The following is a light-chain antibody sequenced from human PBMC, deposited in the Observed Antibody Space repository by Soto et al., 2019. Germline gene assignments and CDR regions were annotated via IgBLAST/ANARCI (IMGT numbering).Light chain of an antibody. V-gene: IGKV3-15*01. CDR2: AAS. J-gene: IGKJ2*01. CDR3: HQYNNWPPRHT. Sequence: IVMTQSPATLSVFPGERATLSCRASQSISNNLAWLQQKPGQAPRLLIYAASTRATGVPARFSGSGSGTAFTLTISSLQPEDFAFYYCHQYNNWPPRHTFGQGTKLEIK. CDR1: QSISNN.